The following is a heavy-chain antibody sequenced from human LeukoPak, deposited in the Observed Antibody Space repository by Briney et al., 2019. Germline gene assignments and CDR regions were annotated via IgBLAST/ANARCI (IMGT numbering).Heavy chain of an antibody. J-gene: IGHJ4*02. V-gene: IGHV1-69*11. CDR3: TIIPNVILFTHYFEY. CDR1: GGVFTTYA. Sequence: SVKVSCKASGGVFTTYAISWVRQAPGQGLEWMGSIIPFLGTTNYAQKFQGRVTITADVPTRTAYMELTYVRSDDTAVYYCTIIPNVILFTHYFEYWGQGTLVTVSS. D-gene: IGHD2-21*01. CDR2: IIPFLGTT.